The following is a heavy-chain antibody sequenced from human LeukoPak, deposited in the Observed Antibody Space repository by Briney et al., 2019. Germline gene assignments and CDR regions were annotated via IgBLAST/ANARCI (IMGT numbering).Heavy chain of an antibody. CDR3: ARGRDGYNLVDAFDI. J-gene: IGHJ3*02. Sequence: PGRSLRLSCAASGFTFSSYVMHWVRQAPGKGLEWVAIISYDGSNEYYADSVKGRFTISRDNSKNTLYLQMNSLRAADTAVYYCARGRDGYNLVDAFDIWGQGIMVTVSS. D-gene: IGHD5-24*01. CDR1: GFTFSSYV. V-gene: IGHV3-30*04. CDR2: ISYDGSNE.